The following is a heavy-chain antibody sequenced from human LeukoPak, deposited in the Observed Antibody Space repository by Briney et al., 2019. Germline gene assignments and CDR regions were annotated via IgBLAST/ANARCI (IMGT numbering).Heavy chain of an antibody. CDR1: GGAFSNYA. CDR2: INTKSGAT. J-gene: IGHJ4*02. D-gene: IGHD6-19*01. CDR3: ARDLGISGWYAPPLGYFDY. V-gene: IGHV1-2*02. Sequence: ASVKVSCKASGGAFSNYATSWVRQAPGQGLEWLGWINTKSGATNYAQNFQGRVTMTRDTSMSTTYMELKRLRSDDTAVYYCARDLGISGWYAPPLGYFDYWGQGTLLTVSS.